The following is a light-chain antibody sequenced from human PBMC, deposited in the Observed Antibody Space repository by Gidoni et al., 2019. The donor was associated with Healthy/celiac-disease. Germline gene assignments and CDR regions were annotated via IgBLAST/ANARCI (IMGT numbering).Light chain of an antibody. CDR2: AAS. V-gene: IGKV1-27*01. Sequence: DIQMTQSPSSLSASVGDRVTITCRASQGISNYLAWYQQKPGKVPKLLIYAASTSQSGVPTRFRGSGSGTDFTLTISSLQHEDVANYYCQKYNSAPLTFGGGTKVEIK. CDR3: QKYNSAPLT. CDR1: QGISNY. J-gene: IGKJ4*01.